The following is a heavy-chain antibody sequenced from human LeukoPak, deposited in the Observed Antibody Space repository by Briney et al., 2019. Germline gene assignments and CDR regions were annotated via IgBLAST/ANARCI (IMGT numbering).Heavy chain of an antibody. V-gene: IGHV3-74*01. D-gene: IGHD2-15*01. CDR2: INSDGSST. CDR1: GFTFSNYW. Sequence: GGSLRLSCAVSGFTFSNYWMHWVRQAPGKGLVWVSHINSDGSSTNYADSVKGRFTISRDNAKNTLYLQMNSLRAEDTAVYYCASGYDCSGGSCYPKNFDYWGQGTLVTVSS. CDR3: ASGYDCSGGSCYPKNFDY. J-gene: IGHJ4*02.